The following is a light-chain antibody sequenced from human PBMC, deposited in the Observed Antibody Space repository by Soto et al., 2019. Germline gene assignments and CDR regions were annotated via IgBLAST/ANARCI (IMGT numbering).Light chain of an antibody. Sequence: EIVCTQSPATLSLSPGARATLPCRASQSVSSYLAWYQQQPCQAPRLIIYDASNGATGIPARFSGSGCGTDFTLTISSLETQDFAVYYGQQRSNWPTITSGPGTRLAIK. J-gene: IGKJ5*01. CDR1: QSVSSY. CDR2: DAS. CDR3: QQRSNWPTIT. V-gene: IGKV3-11*01.